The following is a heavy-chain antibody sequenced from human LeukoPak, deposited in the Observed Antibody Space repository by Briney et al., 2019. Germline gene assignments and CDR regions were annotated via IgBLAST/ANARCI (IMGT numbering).Heavy chain of an antibody. CDR2: IYYSGST. J-gene: IGHJ5*02. D-gene: IGHD3-10*01. CDR1: GGSISSYY. V-gene: IGHV4-59*01. Sequence: SETLSLTCTVSGGSISSYYWSWIRQPPGKGLEWLGYIYYSGSTNYNPSLKSRVTISVDTSKNQFSLKLSSVTAADTAVYYCARAVGWFGELFSNWFDPWGQGTLVTVSS. CDR3: ARAVGWFGELFSNWFDP.